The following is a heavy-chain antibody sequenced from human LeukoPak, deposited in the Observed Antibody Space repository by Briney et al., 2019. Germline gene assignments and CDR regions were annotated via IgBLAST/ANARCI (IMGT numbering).Heavy chain of an antibody. CDR3: ARDFSPVPAAILPFDY. Sequence: SQTLSLTCAISGDSVSSNSAAWNWIRQSPSRGLEWLGRTYYRSKWYNDYAVSVKSRITINPDTSKNQFSLQLNSVTPEDTAVYYCARDFSPVPAAILPFDYWGRGTLVTVSS. CDR2: TYYRSKWYN. V-gene: IGHV6-1*01. D-gene: IGHD2-2*01. J-gene: IGHJ4*02. CDR1: GDSVSSNSAA.